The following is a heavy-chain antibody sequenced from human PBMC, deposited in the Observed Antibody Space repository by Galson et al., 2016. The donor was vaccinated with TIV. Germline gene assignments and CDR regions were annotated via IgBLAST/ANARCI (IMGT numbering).Heavy chain of an antibody. Sequence: SLRLSCAASGFVFSPYALHWVRQAPGKGLEWVALIPVDGTKKYYADSVTGRFTVSRDNSRNALYLQMSILRPDDTAVYYCASETTFYDGGASGTVGFWGRGTLVTVSS. V-gene: IGHV3-30*04. CDR3: ASETTFYDGGASGTVGF. CDR2: IPVDGTKK. CDR1: GFVFSPYA. J-gene: IGHJ4*02. D-gene: IGHD2/OR15-2a*01.